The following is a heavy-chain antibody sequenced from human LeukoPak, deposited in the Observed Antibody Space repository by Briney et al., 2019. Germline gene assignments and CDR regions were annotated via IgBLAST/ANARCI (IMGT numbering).Heavy chain of an antibody. V-gene: IGHV3-64D*06. J-gene: IGHJ4*02. CDR1: GFTFSNYA. D-gene: IGHD4-17*01. CDR2: ISTNGGST. Sequence: PGGSLRLSCSASGFTFSNYAMHWVRQAPGKGLEYVSAISTNGGSTYYADSVKGRFTISRDNSKNTLYLQMSSPSTEDTAVYYCVSTAQGWGQGILVTVSS. CDR3: VSTAQG.